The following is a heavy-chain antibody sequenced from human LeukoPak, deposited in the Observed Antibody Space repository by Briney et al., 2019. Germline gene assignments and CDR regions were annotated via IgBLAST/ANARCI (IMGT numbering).Heavy chain of an antibody. V-gene: IGHV1-2*02. CDR2: INPNSGGT. D-gene: IGHD2-2*01. CDR1: GYTFTGYY. Sequence: ASVKVSCKASGYTFTGYYMHWVRQAPGQGLEWMGWINPNSGGTNYAQKCQGRVTMTRDTSISTAYMELSRLRSDDTAVYYCARGDQLSTQDGYYYYYYMDVWGKGTTVTVSS. J-gene: IGHJ6*03. CDR3: ARGDQLSTQDGYYYYYYMDV.